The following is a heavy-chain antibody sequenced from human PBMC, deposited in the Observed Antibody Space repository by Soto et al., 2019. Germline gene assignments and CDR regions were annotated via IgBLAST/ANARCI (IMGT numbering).Heavy chain of an antibody. J-gene: IGHJ4*02. CDR1: GGSISSSSYY. V-gene: IGHV4-39*01. Sequence: PSETLSLTCTVSGGSISSSSYYWGWIRQPPGKGLEWIGSISYSGSTYYNPSLESRFTISRDNSKNTLYLHINSLKVDDTAMYYCARAHSTGWHYFDYWGPGTLVTVSS. CDR2: ISYSGST. D-gene: IGHD6-19*01. CDR3: ARAHSTGWHYFDY.